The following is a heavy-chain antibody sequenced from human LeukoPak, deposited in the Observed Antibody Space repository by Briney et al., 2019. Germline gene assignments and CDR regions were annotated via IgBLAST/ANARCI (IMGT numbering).Heavy chain of an antibody. CDR3: ARVCGSATNYRLCGFDV. J-gene: IGHJ3*01. Sequence: NPSETLSLTCIVSGGSINKYFWNWIRQPAGKGPEWIGRIDSVGTSNYNPSLRGRVTMSADTSKSHFSLEVTSMTAADTAMYYCARVCGSATNYRLCGFDVWGQGTVVTVSS. CDR2: IDSVGTS. D-gene: IGHD3-10*01. CDR1: GGSINKYF. V-gene: IGHV4-4*07.